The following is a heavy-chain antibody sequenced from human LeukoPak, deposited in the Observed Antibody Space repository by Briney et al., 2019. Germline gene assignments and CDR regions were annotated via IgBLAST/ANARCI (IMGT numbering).Heavy chain of an antibody. D-gene: IGHD6-13*01. CDR3: AKGSVAAAAIFDY. CDR1: GYIFTNFG. J-gene: IGHJ4*02. V-gene: IGHV1-69*04. CDR2: IIPILGIA. Sequence: GASVKVFCKASGYIFTNFGISWVRQAPGQGLEWMGRIIPILGIANYAQKFQGRVTITADKSTSTAYMELSSLRSEDTAVYYCAKGSVAAAAIFDYWGQGTLVTVSS.